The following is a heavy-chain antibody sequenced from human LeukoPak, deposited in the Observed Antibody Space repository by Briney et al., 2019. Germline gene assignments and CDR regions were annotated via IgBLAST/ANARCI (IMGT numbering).Heavy chain of an antibody. J-gene: IGHJ4*02. Sequence: PGGSLRLSCAASGFTFSSYAMSWVRQAPGKGLEWVGFIRSKAYGGTTEYAASVKGRFTISRDDSKSIAYLQMNSLKTEDTAVYYCTRDQGYYYDSSGYYHYYWGQGTLVTVSS. CDR2: IRSKAYGGTT. D-gene: IGHD3-22*01. V-gene: IGHV3-49*04. CDR3: TRDQGYYYDSSGYYHYY. CDR1: GFTFSSYA.